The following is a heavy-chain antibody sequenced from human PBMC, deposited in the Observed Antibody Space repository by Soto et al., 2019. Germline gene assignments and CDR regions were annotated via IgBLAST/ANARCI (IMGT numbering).Heavy chain of an antibody. D-gene: IGHD6-13*01. CDR1: GNRFGKYG. CDR2: ISTYNGDT. CDR3: ARHPERIAEIGWFDP. Sequence: VASVKVSCKASGNRFGKYGIRWVRAAPGQGLEWMGWISTYNGDTDYPQKVQGRVTMTTDTSTSTAYLELRSLSSDDTAVYYCARHPERIAEIGWFDPWG. J-gene: IGHJ5*02. V-gene: IGHV1-18*01.